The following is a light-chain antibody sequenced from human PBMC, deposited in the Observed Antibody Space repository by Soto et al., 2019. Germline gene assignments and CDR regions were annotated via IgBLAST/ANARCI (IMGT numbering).Light chain of an antibody. CDR1: QSVGSN. J-gene: IGKJ2*01. CDR3: QQYDKWPLYT. CDR2: GAS. V-gene: IGKV3-15*01. Sequence: EIVMTQSPATLSVSPGERATLSCRASQSVGSNLAWYQQGPGQAPRLLIYGASPRATGIPARFSGSGSETDFTLTISSLQAEDCSVYYCQQYDKWPLYTFGQGTKLEIK.